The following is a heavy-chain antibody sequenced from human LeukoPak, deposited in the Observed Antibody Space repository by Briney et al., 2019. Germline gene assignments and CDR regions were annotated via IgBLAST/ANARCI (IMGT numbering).Heavy chain of an antibody. J-gene: IGHJ4*02. D-gene: IGHD1/OR15-1a*01. CDR3: ARASVEHSIVAGDYFDY. Sequence: SETLSLTCAVSGYSINNAYYWAWIRQPPGKGLEWIGNISQSAIASYNPSLKSRVTISLDTSNNHFSLDLRSVTAADTAVYFCARASVEHSIVAGDYFDYWGQGTLVTVSS. CDR1: GYSINNAYY. V-gene: IGHV4-38-2*01. CDR2: ISQSAIA.